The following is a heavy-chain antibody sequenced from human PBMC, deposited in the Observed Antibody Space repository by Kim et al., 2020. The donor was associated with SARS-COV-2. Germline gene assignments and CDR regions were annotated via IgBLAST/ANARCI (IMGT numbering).Heavy chain of an antibody. J-gene: IGHJ6*02. CDR2: ISAYNGNS. V-gene: IGHV1-18*04. D-gene: IGHD4-17*01. Sequence: ASVKVSCKASGYTFTSYGISWVRQAPGQGLEWMGWISAYNGNSNYAQKLQGRVTMTTDTSTSTAYMELRSLRSDDTAVYYCARGLLVSYGDYYYYGMDVWGQGTTVTVSS. CDR3: ARGLLVSYGDYYYYGMDV. CDR1: GYTFTSYG.